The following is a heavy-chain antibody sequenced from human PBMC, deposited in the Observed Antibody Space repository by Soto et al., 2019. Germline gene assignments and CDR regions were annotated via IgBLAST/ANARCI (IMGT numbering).Heavy chain of an antibody. CDR3: ATGHSYCSATYCVY. D-gene: IGHD3-10*01. V-gene: IGHV3-9*01. J-gene: IGHJ4*02. Sequence: EVQLVESGGGLVQPGRSLRLSCAVSGFTFDDYAIHWVRQAPGKGLEWVSGITWNSGNIGYADSVKGRFAISSDNAKSALFLQMNILRADDTAFYYCATGHSYCSATYCVYWGQGTLVTVSS. CDR1: GFTFDDYA. CDR2: ITWNSGNI.